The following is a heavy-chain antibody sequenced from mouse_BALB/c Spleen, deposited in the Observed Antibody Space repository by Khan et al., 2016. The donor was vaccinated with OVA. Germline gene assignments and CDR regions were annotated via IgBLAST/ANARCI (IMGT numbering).Heavy chain of an antibody. J-gene: IGHJ2*01. Sequence: VQLQQSGAALVRSGPSVQLSCPAPGFNLQDSYIHWVKQRPEQGLEWLAWIDPANGKTDYDPKFQGKATLTADPSSNTAYLLLTSLISDAPAVYYCNSGGNCLWGQCTTLTVSS. CDR2: IDPANGKT. CDR3: NSGGNCL. CDR1: GFNLQDSY. V-gene: IGHV14-4*02. D-gene: IGHD2-1*01.